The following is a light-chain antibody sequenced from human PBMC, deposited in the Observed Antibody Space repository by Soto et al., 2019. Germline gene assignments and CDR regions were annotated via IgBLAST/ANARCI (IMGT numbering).Light chain of an antibody. Sequence: QAVVTQPPSVSAAPGQKVTISCSGSSSNIGNNYVSWYQQLPGTAPKLLIYDNVKRPSGIPDRFSGSKSGNTASLTVSGLQGEDEADYYCNSYAGSNTVIFGGGTKVTVL. V-gene: IGLV1-51*01. J-gene: IGLJ2*01. CDR3: NSYAGSNTVI. CDR1: SSNIGNNY. CDR2: DNV.